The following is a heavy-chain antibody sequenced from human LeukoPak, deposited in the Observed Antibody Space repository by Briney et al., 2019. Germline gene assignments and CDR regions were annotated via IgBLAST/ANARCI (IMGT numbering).Heavy chain of an antibody. J-gene: IGHJ5*02. D-gene: IGHD1-26*01. CDR1: GYTITDYD. CDR2: INPRNGDT. V-gene: IGHV1-2*06. Sequence: ASVKVSCKSSGYTITDYDIYWVRQAPGQGLECIGRINPRNGDTFSAQKFQGRVTMTRDTSTSTVYMELNSLRSEDTAVYYCARVSVGATTIAWFDLWGQGTLVTVSS. CDR3: ARVSVGATTIAWFDL.